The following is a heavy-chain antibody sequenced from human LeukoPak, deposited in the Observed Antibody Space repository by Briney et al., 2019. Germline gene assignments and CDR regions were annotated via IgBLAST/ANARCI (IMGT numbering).Heavy chain of an antibody. V-gene: IGHV5-51*01. J-gene: IGHJ4*02. CDR1: GYSFTSYW. CDR3: ARRYCSSTSCGYFDY. Sequence: GESLKISCKGSGYSFTSYWIGWVRQMPGKGLEWMGIIYPGDSDTRYSPSFQGQVTISADKSISTAYLQWSSLKASDTAMYYCARRYCSSTSCGYFDYWGQGTPVTVSS. D-gene: IGHD2-2*01. CDR2: IYPGDSDT.